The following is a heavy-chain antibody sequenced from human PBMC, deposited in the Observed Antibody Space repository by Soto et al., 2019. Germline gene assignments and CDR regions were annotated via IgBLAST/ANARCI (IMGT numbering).Heavy chain of an antibody. CDR1: GGSFSGYY. V-gene: IGHV4-34*01. CDR3: AGLPGSYYTFDY. J-gene: IGHJ4*02. CDR2: INHSGST. D-gene: IGHD1-26*01. Sequence: SETLSLTCAVYGGSFSGYYWSWIRQPPGKGLEWIGEINHSGSTNYNLSLKSRVTISVDTSKNQFSLKLSSVTAADTAVYYCAGLPGSYYTFDYWGPGTLVTVSS.